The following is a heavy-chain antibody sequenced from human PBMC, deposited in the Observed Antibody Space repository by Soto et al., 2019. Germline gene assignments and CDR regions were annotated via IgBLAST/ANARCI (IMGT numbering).Heavy chain of an antibody. J-gene: IGHJ3*02. CDR3: ARGHLLLLDAFDI. CDR2: ISSSSSTI. Sequence: GGPLRLSCAASGFTFSSYSMNWVRQAPGKGLEWVSYISSSSSTIYYADSVKGRFTISRDNAKNSLYLQMNSLRAEDTSVYYCARGHLLLLDAFDIWGQGTMVTVSS. V-gene: IGHV3-48*01. CDR1: GFTFSSYS. D-gene: IGHD1-26*01.